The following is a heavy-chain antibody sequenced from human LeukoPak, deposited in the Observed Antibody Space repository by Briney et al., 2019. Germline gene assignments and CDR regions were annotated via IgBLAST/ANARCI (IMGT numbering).Heavy chain of an antibody. CDR1: GFSFSIYA. CDR2: ISDNGAST. J-gene: IGHJ4*02. D-gene: IGHD3-3*01. V-gene: IGHV3-23*01. CDR3: AKGGENYGFWRFNY. Sequence: GGSLRLSCAASGFSFSIYAMSWLRQATGKGLEWVSTISDNGASTYSGASVKGRFTISRDNYKNILEVQMNSLRDDDTAVYYCAKGGENYGFWRFNYWGRGSLVTVSS.